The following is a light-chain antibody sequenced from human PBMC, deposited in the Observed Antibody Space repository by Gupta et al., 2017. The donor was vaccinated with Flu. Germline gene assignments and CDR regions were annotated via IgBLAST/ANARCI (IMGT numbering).Light chain of an antibody. CDR2: GAS. V-gene: IGKV3D-15*01. CDR1: QNIRSV. J-gene: IGKJ2*03. Sequence: DIVMTQFPVTLYVSPGERATLSRRASQNIRSVLVCFQQKPGQAPRLLNYGASSRAAGIPVIFSSRGSDTEFTRTVDSLQSEDSAVYYCQQYENWPPGYSFGQGTKVEVK. CDR3: QQYENWPPGYS.